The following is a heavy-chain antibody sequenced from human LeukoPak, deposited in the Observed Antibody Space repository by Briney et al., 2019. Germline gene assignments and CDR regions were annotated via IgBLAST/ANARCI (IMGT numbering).Heavy chain of an antibody. CDR2: ISGSGGST. CDR1: GFTFSSYA. Sequence: GGSPRLSCAASGFTFSSYAMSWVRQAPGKGLEWVSAISGSGGSTYYADSVKGRFTISRDNSKNTLYLQMNSLRAEDTAVYYCAKAKFSGRYLFDYWGQGTLVTVSS. V-gene: IGHV3-23*01. J-gene: IGHJ4*02. CDR3: AKAKFSGRYLFDY. D-gene: IGHD6-19*01.